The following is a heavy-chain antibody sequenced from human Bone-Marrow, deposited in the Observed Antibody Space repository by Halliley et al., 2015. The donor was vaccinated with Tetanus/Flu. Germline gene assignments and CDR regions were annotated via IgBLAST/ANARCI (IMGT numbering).Heavy chain of an antibody. V-gene: IGHV3-30*18. CDR1: GFTFSSYG. Sequence: SLRLSCAATGFTFSSYGMHWVRPAPGKGLEWVAFISYDGTEKYYTDSVKGRFTISRDNPKNTLYLQMNSLRAGDTALYYCAKDIVTAVPRGVGGMNVWGQGPTVTVSS. CDR3: AKDIVTAVPRGVGGMNV. D-gene: IGHD3-10*01. CDR2: ISYDGTEK. J-gene: IGHJ6*02.